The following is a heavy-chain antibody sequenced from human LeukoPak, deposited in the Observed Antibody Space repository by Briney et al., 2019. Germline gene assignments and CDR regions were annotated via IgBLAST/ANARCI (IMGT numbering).Heavy chain of an antibody. CDR1: GGSISSSSYS. CDR2: IKQGGSEK. V-gene: IGHV3-7*03. Sequence: ETLSLTCTVSGGSISSSSYSWGWIRQAPGKGLEWVANIKQGGSEKYYVDSVKGRFTISRDNSKNSLYLQMNSLRAEDMALYYCAKGGVVTATPNFDYWGQGTLVTVSS. CDR3: AKGGVVTATPNFDY. D-gene: IGHD2-15*01. J-gene: IGHJ4*02.